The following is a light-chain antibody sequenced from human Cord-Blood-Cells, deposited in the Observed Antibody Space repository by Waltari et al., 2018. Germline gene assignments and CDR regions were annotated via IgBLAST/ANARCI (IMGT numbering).Light chain of an antibody. J-gene: IGLJ2*01. CDR2: EVS. V-gene: IGLV2-23*02. Sequence: QSALTQPASVSGSPVQSITISCTGTSSDVGSYNLVSGYQQHPGKAPKLMIYEVSKWPSGVSNRFSGSKSGNTASLTISGLQAEDEADYYCCSYAGSSTFVVFGGGTKLTVL. CDR3: CSYAGSSTFVV. CDR1: SSDVGSYNL.